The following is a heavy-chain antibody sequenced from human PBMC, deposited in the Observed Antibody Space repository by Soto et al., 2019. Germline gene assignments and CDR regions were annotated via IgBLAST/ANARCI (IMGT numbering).Heavy chain of an antibody. J-gene: IGHJ4*02. D-gene: IGHD4-17*01. V-gene: IGHV3-7*01. CDR1: GFTFSNYW. CDR2: LKQDGTEK. Sequence: EVQLVESGGGLVQPGGSLRLSCAASGFTFSNYWMSWVRQAPGKGLEWVANLKQDGTEKYYVDSVKGRFTISRDNAQNTLYLQMNSLTAGDAAVYYCARDKDYGDYRIDYWGQGTLVTVS. CDR3: ARDKDYGDYRIDY.